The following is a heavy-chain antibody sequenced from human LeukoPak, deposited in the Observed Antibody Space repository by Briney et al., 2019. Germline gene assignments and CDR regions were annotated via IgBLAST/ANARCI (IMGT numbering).Heavy chain of an antibody. CDR1: GGTFSSYT. V-gene: IGHV1-69*02. J-gene: IGHJ4*02. D-gene: IGHD6-6*01. CDR3: ARSSPDPESIATPYYFDY. CDR2: IIPILGIA. Sequence: SVKVSCKASGGTFSSYTISWVRQAPGQGLEWMGRIIPILGIANYAQKFQGRVTITADKSTSTAYMELSSLRSEDTAVYYCARSSPDPESIATPYYFDYWGQGTLVTVSS.